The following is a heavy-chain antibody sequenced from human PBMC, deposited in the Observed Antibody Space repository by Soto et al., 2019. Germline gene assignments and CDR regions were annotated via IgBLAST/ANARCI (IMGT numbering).Heavy chain of an antibody. Sequence: QVQLVESGGSVVQPGRSLRLSCAASGFTFSHHGMHWVRQAPGKGLEWLTVVSSDGSITYDADSVRGRFAISRDNSKNTLYLHMNSLRTEDTAVYYCAKESDYYSNSKWSFDSWGQGILVTVSS. J-gene: IGHJ4*02. CDR1: GFTFSHHG. CDR2: VSSDGSIT. V-gene: IGHV3-30*18. CDR3: AKESDYYSNSKWSFDS. D-gene: IGHD2-21*01.